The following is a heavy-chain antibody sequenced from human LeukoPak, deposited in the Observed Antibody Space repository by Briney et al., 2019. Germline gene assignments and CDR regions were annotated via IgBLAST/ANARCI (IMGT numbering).Heavy chain of an antibody. D-gene: IGHD6-13*01. CDR3: ARESSSWSYFDY. J-gene: IGHJ4*02. CDR2: INAGNGNT. Sequence: ASVNVSCKASGYTFTSYAMHWVRQAPGQRLEWMGWINAGNGNTKYSQEFQGRVTITRDTSASTAYMELSSLRSEDTAVYYCARESSSWSYFDYWGQGTLVTVST. CDR1: GYTFTSYA. V-gene: IGHV1-3*01.